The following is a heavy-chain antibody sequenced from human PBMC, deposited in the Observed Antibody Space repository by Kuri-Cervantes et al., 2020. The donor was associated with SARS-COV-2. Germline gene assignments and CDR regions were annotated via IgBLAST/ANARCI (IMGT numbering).Heavy chain of an antibody. CDR1: GFTFSSYW. V-gene: IGHV3-7*01. CDR2: IKQDGSEK. Sequence: GGSLRLSCAASGFTFSSYWMSWVRQAPGKGLEWVANIKQDGSEKYYVDSVKGRFTISRDNAKNSLYLQMNSLRAEDTAVYYCAREAFGYCSGGSCYSHYWGQGTLFTVSS. D-gene: IGHD2-15*01. CDR3: AREAFGYCSGGSCYSHY. J-gene: IGHJ4*02.